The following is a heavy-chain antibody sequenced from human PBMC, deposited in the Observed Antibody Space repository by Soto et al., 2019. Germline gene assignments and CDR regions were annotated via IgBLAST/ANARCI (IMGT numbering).Heavy chain of an antibody. CDR2: ISSSSSYI. J-gene: IGHJ6*02. CDR3: ARDSGIAAAVGSLDYYYYYGMDV. Sequence: GGSLRLSCAASGFTFGSYSMNWVRQAPGKGLEWVSSISSSSSYIYYADSVKGRFTISRDNAKNSLYLQMNSLRAEDTAVYYCARDSGIAAAVGSLDYYYYYGMDVWGQGTTVTVSS. CDR1: GFTFGSYS. D-gene: IGHD6-25*01. V-gene: IGHV3-21*01.